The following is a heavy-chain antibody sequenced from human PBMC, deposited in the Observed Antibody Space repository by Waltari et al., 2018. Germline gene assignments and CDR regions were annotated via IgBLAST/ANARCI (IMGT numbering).Heavy chain of an antibody. J-gene: IGHJ4*02. CDR1: GGSISSSSYY. CDR3: ASIRTIYDSSGYYFDY. D-gene: IGHD3-22*01. CDR2: IYYSGST. Sequence: QLQLQESGPGLVKPSETLSLTCTVSGGSISSSSYYWGWIRQPPGKGLEWIGSIYYSGSTDYNPSLKSRVTISVDTSKNQFSLRLSSVTAADTAVYYCASIRTIYDSSGYYFDYWGQGTLVTVSS. V-gene: IGHV4-39*01.